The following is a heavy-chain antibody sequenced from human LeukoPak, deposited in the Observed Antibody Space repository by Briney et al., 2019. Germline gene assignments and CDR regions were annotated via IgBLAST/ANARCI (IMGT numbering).Heavy chain of an antibody. CDR1: GFIFSKYA. D-gene: IGHD3-10*01. J-gene: IGHJ4*02. CDR3: ARPSWTSGSYFDY. Sequence: GRSLRLSCAASGFIFSKYAMNWVRQAPGKGLEWVAVISSDGTIKYYADSVRGRFIISRDNSRNTLYLQMNSLRAEDTTVYHCARPSWTSGSYFDYWGQGALVLVSS. CDR2: ISSDGTIK. V-gene: IGHV3-30*04.